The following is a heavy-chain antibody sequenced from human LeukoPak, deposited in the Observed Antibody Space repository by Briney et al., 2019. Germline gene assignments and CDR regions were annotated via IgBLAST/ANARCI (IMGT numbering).Heavy chain of an antibody. CDR2: INHSGST. J-gene: IGHJ6*04. Sequence: KPSGTLSLTCAVYGGSFSGYYWSWIRQPPGKWLEWIGEINHSGSTNYNPSLKSRVTISVDTSKNQFSLKLSSVTAADTAVYYCAREGGVRSSWYINYYYGMDVWGKGTTVTVSS. D-gene: IGHD6-13*01. CDR1: GGSFSGYY. CDR3: AREGGVRSSWYINYYYGMDV. V-gene: IGHV4-34*01.